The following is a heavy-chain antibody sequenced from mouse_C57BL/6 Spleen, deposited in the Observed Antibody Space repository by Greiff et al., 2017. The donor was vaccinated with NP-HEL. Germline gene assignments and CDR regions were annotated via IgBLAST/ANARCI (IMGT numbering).Heavy chain of an antibody. CDR3: ARAPDGYLYAMDY. V-gene: IGHV7-1*01. Sequence: EVKLVESGGGLVQSGRSLRLSCATSGFTFSDFYMEWVRQAPGKGLEWIAASRNKANDYTTEYSASVKGRFIVSRDTSQSILYLQMNALRAEDTAIYYCARAPDGYLYAMDYWGQGTSVTVSS. CDR2: SRNKANDYTT. CDR1: GFTFSDFY. J-gene: IGHJ4*01. D-gene: IGHD2-3*01.